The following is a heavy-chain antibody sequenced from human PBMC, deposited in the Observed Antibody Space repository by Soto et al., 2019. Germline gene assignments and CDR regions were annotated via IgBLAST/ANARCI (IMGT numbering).Heavy chain of an antibody. J-gene: IGHJ5*02. Sequence: GASVKVSCKASGYTFTNNDFSWVRQATGQGLAWMGWMNPGSGDTGYAQKFQGRVTMTRDISIATAYMELSSLRSDDTAIYYCATMATVGSLNWFDPWGQGTLVTVSS. CDR2: MNPGSGDT. V-gene: IGHV1-8*01. CDR1: GYTFTNND. CDR3: ATMATVGSLNWFDP. D-gene: IGHD3-10*01.